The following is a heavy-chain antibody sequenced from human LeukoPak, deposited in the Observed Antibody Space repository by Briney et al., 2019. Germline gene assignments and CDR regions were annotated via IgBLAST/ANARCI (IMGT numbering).Heavy chain of an antibody. D-gene: IGHD2-21*01. CDR3: AKERSLFKPYFDY. Sequence: PGGSLRLSCAASGFTFSNYAMSWVRQAPGKGLEWVSAVSGSASSTYHADSVKGRFTISRDNSKNTLYLQMNSLRADDTAVYYCAKERSLFKPYFDYWGQGTLVTVSS. CDR2: VSGSASST. V-gene: IGHV3-23*01. CDR1: GFTFSNYA. J-gene: IGHJ4*02.